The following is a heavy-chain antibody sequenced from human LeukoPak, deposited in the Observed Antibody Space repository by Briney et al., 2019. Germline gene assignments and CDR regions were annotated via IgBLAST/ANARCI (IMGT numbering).Heavy chain of an antibody. Sequence: PSETLSLTCAVYGGSFSGYYWSWIRKPPGKGLEWIGEINHSGSTNYNPSLKSRVTISVDTSKNQFSLKLSSVTAADTAVYYCARAISYYDFWSGYQRWFDPWGQGTLVTVSS. CDR1: GGSFSGYY. V-gene: IGHV4-34*01. J-gene: IGHJ5*02. CDR3: ARAISYYDFWSGYQRWFDP. CDR2: INHSGST. D-gene: IGHD3-3*01.